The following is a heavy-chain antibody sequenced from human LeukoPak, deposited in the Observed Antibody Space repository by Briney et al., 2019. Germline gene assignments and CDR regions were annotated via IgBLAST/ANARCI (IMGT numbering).Heavy chain of an antibody. CDR2: IYSGGTT. D-gene: IGHD2-15*01. CDR1: GFTVSRNY. J-gene: IGHJ4*02. CDR3: AKGAEIVVVVAATDY. V-gene: IGHV3-66*02. Sequence: GGSLRLSCAASGFTVSRNYMSWVRQAPGKGLEWVSVIYSGGTTYYADSVKGRFTISRDNSKNTLYLQMNSLRAEDTAVYYCAKGAEIVVVVAATDYWGQGTLVTVSS.